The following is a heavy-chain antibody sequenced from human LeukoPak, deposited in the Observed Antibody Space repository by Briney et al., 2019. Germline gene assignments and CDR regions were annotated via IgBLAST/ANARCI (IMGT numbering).Heavy chain of an antibody. CDR3: AKDRARTFDF. D-gene: IGHD5-12*01. Sequence: GGSLRLSCAASGFTFADSAMHWVRQAPGKGLEWVSLISGDGSGTYYADSMKGRFTISRDNSNNSLYLQMNSLRTEDTAFYYCAKDRARTFDFWGQGTLVTVSS. J-gene: IGHJ4*02. V-gene: IGHV3-43*02. CDR2: ISGDGSGT. CDR1: GFTFADSA.